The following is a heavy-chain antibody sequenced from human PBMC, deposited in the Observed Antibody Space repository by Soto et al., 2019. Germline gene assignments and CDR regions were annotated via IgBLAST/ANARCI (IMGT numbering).Heavy chain of an antibody. CDR3: SAGGGGSYSLFDY. D-gene: IGHD1-26*01. Sequence: SETLSLTCSFSADSISGGSISSSSYYWGWISQPPGKGLEWIGTIYYSGSTYYNPSLKSRVTISVDMSKNQVSLKLTSVTAADTAVYYCSAGGGGSYSLFDYWGQGTLVTVSS. V-gene: IGHV4-39*01. J-gene: IGHJ4*02. CDR1: ADSISGGSISSSSYY. CDR2: IYYSGST.